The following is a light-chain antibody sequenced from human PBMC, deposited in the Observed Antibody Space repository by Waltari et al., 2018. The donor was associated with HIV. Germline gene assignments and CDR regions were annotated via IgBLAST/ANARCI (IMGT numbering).Light chain of an antibody. CDR3: NSYTSSSTYV. J-gene: IGLJ1*01. CDR2: DVS. Sequence: QSALTQPASVSGSPGPSITISCTGTSSDVGGYNYVSWYQQHPGKAPKLMIYDVSKRPSGVLNRFSGSKSGNTASLTISGLQAEDEADYYCNSYTSSSTYVFGTGTKVTVL. CDR1: SSDVGGYNY. V-gene: IGLV2-14*01.